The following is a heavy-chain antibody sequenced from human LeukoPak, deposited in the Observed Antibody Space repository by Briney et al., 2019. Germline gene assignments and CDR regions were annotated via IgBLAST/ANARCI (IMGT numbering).Heavy chain of an antibody. CDR3: ARDSYYDSSGYFTPAAFDI. Sequence: GASVKVSCKASGGTFSSYAISWVRQAPGQGLEWMGWISAYNGNTNYAQKLQGRVTMTTDTSTSTAYMELRSLRSDDTAVYYYARDSYYDSSGYFTPAAFDIWGQGTMVTVSS. CDR2: ISAYNGNT. D-gene: IGHD3-22*01. CDR1: GGTFSSYA. J-gene: IGHJ3*02. V-gene: IGHV1-18*01.